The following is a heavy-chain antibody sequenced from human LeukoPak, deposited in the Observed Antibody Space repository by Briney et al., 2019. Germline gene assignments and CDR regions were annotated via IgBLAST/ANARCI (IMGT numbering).Heavy chain of an antibody. Sequence: GGSLRLSCAASGFTFSSYGMHWVRQAPGKGLEWVAVISYDGSNEYYTDSVKGRFTISRDNSKNTLYLQMNSLRAEDTAVYYCTKDLLQYYFDYWGQGTLVTVSS. CDR3: TKDLLQYYFDY. V-gene: IGHV3-30*18. CDR1: GFTFSSYG. CDR2: ISYDGSNE. D-gene: IGHD2-15*01. J-gene: IGHJ4*02.